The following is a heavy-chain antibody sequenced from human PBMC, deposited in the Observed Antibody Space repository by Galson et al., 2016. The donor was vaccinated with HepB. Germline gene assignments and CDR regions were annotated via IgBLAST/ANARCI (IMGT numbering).Heavy chain of an antibody. J-gene: IGHJ4*02. V-gene: IGHV3-30*03. Sequence: SLRLSCAASGFTFSSYGMHWVRQAPGKGLEWLAVISYGGSNKYYADSVKGRFTISRDNSKNTPYLQMNSLRAEDTAVYYCARDKGAGSDDIWSGYYMGYFDYWGQGSLVTVSS. CDR3: ARDKGAGSDDIWSGYYMGYFDY. D-gene: IGHD3-3*01. CDR2: ISYGGSNK. CDR1: GFTFSSYG.